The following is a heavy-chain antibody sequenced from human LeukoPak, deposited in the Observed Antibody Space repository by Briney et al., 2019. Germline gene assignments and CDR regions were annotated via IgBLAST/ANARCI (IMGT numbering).Heavy chain of an antibody. V-gene: IGHV4-61*01. CDR1: GGSVSSGSYY. CDR2: IYYSGST. CDR3: ARDVRSPGAFDI. D-gene: IGHD2/OR15-2a*01. Sequence: SETLSLTWTVSGGSVSSGSYYWSWIRQPPGKGLEWIGYIYYSGSTDYNPSLKSRVTISVDTSKNQFSLKLSSVTAADTAVYYCARDVRSPGAFDIWGQGTMVTVSS. J-gene: IGHJ3*02.